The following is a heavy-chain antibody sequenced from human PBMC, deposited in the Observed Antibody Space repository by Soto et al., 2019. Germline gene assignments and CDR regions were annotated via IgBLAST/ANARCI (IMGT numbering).Heavy chain of an antibody. V-gene: IGHV2-5*02. J-gene: IGHJ4*02. Sequence: QITLKESGPTLVKPTQTLTLTCTFSGFSLSTSGVGVGWIRQPPGKALEWLTLIYWDDDKRYSPSLKSRLTITKHTSKNQVVLTMTNMYPVDTATYSCARTWAVRAFDYWGQGTLVTVSS. CDR3: ARTWAVRAFDY. CDR1: GFSLSTSGVG. D-gene: IGHD3-10*01. CDR2: IYWDDDK.